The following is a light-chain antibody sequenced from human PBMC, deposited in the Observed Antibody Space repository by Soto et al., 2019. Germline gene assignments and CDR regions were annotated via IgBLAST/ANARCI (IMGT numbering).Light chain of an antibody. Sequence: DIQMTQSPSSLSASVGDRVTITCRASQDISNYLNWYQQRPGKAPKLLIYDASNLERGVPSRFSGTRSGPHFTFASTSLPPEDVATYSCQQSDSIPITFGQGTRLEI. J-gene: IGKJ5*01. V-gene: IGKV1-33*01. CDR3: QQSDSIPIT. CDR2: DAS. CDR1: QDISNY.